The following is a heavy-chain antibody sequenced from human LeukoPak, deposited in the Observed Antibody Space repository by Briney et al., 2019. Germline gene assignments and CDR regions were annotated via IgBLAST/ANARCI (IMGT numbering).Heavy chain of an antibody. CDR1: GFTFSSYE. Sequence: PGGSLRLSCAASGFTFSSYEMNWVRQAPGKGLEWISYISSSGSTIYYADSVKGRFTISRDNAKNSLYLQMNSLRAEDTAVYYCARDIGGGIVVVPAANQGAFDYWGQGTLVTVSS. V-gene: IGHV3-48*03. CDR3: ARDIGGGIVVVPAANQGAFDY. CDR2: ISSSGSTI. J-gene: IGHJ4*02. D-gene: IGHD2-2*01.